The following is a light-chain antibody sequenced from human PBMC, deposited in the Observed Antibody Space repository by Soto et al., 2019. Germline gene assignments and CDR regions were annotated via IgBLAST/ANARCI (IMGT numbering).Light chain of an antibody. V-gene: IGLV1-40*01. J-gene: IGLJ2*01. CDR2: GNS. CDR1: SSNIGAGYD. CDR3: QSYDSSLSGL. Sequence: QSVLTQPPSVSGAPGQRVTISCTGSSSNIGAGYDGHWYQQLPGTAPKLLIYGNSNRPSGVPDRFSGSKSGTSASLAITGLQAEDEADYYCQSYDSSLSGLFGGGTKVTVL.